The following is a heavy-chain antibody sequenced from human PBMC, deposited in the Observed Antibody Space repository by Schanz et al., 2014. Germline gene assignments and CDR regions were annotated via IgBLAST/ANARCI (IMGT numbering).Heavy chain of an antibody. CDR2: MYINSGST. J-gene: IGHJ6*02. V-gene: IGHV3-53*01. CDR3: RLWFGELYYGMDV. CDR1: GFTVNTNY. Sequence: EVQLVESGGGLIHPGGSLRLSCAVSGFTVNTNYMTWVRQAPGKGLEWISSMYINSGSTQYADSVKGRFIISRDSSKNTLFLQMNSLRAEDTAVYYCRLWFGELYYGMDVWGQGTMVTVSS. D-gene: IGHD3-10*01.